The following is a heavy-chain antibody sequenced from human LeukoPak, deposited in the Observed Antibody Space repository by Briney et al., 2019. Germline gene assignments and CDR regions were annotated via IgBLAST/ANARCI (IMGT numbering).Heavy chain of an antibody. J-gene: IGHJ4*02. CDR1: GGSISSYY. V-gene: IGHV4-4*07. CDR3: ALRFIAYYGSGSSRSDY. CDR2: IYTSGST. Sequence: PSETLSLTCTVSGGSISSYYWSWIRQPAGKGLEWIGRIYTSGSTNYNPSLKSLVTISVDTSKNQFSLKLSSVTAADTAVYYCALRFIAYYGSGSSRSDYWGQGTLVTVSS. D-gene: IGHD3-10*01.